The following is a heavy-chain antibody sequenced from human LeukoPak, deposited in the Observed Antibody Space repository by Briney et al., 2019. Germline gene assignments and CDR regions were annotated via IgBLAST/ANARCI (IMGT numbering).Heavy chain of an antibody. J-gene: IGHJ6*04. Sequence: PSETLSLTCAVYGGSFSGYYWSRIRQPPGKGLEWIGEINHSGSTNYNPSLKSRVTISVDTSKNQFSLKLSSVTAADTAVYYCARTRGYSYGFVDYGMDVWGKGTTVTVSS. V-gene: IGHV4-34*01. D-gene: IGHD5-18*01. CDR2: INHSGST. CDR1: GGSFSGYY. CDR3: ARTRGYSYGFVDYGMDV.